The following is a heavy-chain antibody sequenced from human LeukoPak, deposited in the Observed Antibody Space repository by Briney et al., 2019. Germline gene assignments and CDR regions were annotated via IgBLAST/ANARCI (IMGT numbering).Heavy chain of an antibody. V-gene: IGHV3-11*01. J-gene: IGHJ5*02. CDR3: ATDGAGFDT. CDR2: INIGGTNT. Sequence: PGGSLRLSCAASGFTFNDYYMSWIRQAPGKGLEWLSYINIGGTNTNYVDSVKGRFTISRDNAKKSLYLEMNNLRAEPTAVYYCATDGAGFDTWGQGVLVTVSS. CDR1: GFTFNDYY.